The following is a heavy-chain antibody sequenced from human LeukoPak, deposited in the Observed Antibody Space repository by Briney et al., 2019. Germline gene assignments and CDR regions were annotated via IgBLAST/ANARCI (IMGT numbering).Heavy chain of an antibody. CDR2: INSDGRII. J-gene: IGHJ2*01. Sequence: SGGSLRLSCAASGFTFSNYWMHWVRQVPGKGLVWVSHINSDGRIINHADSVKGRFTISRDNAKNTLYLQMNSLRVEDTAVYYCARGRGWYFDLWGRGTLVTVSS. CDR1: GFTFSNYW. V-gene: IGHV3-74*01. CDR3: ARGRGWYFDL. D-gene: IGHD3-10*01.